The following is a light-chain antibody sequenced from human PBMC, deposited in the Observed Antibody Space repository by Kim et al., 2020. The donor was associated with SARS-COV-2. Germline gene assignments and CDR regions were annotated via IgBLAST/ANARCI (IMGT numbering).Light chain of an antibody. CDR1: HEYSPAA. J-gene: IGLJ3*02. CDR3: QTWGAGIRV. CDR2: LNSDGRH. V-gene: IGLV4-69*01. Sequence: ASVKLTCTLSHEYSPAAVAWHQQQPEKGPRFLMKLNSDGRHREGDGIPDRFSGSSSGAERYFGISSHQSDDEGDYYCQTWGAGIRVFGGGTKLTVL.